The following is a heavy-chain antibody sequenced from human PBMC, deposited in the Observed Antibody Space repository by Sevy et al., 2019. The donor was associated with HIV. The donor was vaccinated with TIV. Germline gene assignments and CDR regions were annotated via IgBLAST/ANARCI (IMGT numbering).Heavy chain of an antibody. V-gene: IGHV1-2*06. J-gene: IGHJ6*02. CDR1: GYTFTGDY. D-gene: IGHD1-7*01. CDR3: ARDGGGGTTNSGMDV. Sequence: ASVKVSCKASGYTFTGDYLHWLRQAPGQGLEWMGRVYPNSGGTNYARKFQGRVTMTRDTSISTAYMELSRLRFDDTAVYYCARDGGGGTTNSGMDVWGQGTTVTVSS. CDR2: VYPNSGGT.